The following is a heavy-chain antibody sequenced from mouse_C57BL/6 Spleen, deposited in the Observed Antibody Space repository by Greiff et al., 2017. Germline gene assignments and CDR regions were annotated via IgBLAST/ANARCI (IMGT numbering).Heavy chain of an antibody. V-gene: IGHV1-59*01. CDR3: ATNDAMDY. CDR1: GYTFTSYW. Sequence: VQLQQPGAELVRPGTSVKLSCKASGYTFTSYWMHWVKQRPGQGLEWIGVIDPSDSYTNYNQKFKGKATLTVDTSSSTAYMQLSSLTSEDSAVYYCATNDAMDYWGQGTSVTVSS. J-gene: IGHJ4*01. CDR2: IDPSDSYT. D-gene: IGHD4-1*01.